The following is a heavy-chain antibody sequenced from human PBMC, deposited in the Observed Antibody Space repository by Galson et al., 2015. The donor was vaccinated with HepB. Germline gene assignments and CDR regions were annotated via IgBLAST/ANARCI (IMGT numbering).Heavy chain of an antibody. CDR1: DVSFNGYY. D-gene: IGHD2-8*01. J-gene: IGHJ5*02. V-gene: IGHV4-34*01. CDR3: ARGRYCTSRGCLGHIHNWLDP. CDR2: INHSGST. Sequence: TLSLTCAVSDVSFNGYYWSWIRQPPGKGLEWIGDINHSGSTNYNPSLKSRLTMSVDTSKNEISLKMRSVTVAETAVYYCARGRYCTSRGCLGHIHNWLDPWGQGALVIVSS.